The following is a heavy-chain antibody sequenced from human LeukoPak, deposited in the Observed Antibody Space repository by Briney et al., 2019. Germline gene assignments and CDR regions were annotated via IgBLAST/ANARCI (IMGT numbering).Heavy chain of an antibody. J-gene: IGHJ4*02. CDR1: GFTFSAYW. V-gene: IGHV3-74*01. CDR3: ARSPHDY. CDR2: INSDGSTT. Sequence: GGSLRLSCEASGFTFSAYWMHWVRQAPGKGLVWVSRINSDGSTTSYAGSVKGRFTISRDNAQKTLYLQMNSLRAGDTAVYFRARSPHDYWGQGTLVTVSS.